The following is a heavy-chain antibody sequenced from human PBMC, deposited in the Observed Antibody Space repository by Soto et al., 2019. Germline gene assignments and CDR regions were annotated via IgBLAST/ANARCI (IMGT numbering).Heavy chain of an antibody. J-gene: IGHJ3*02. CDR1: GGSISRGGYY. Sequence: KLCVTWTVSGGSISRGGYYGSWIRQHPGKGLEWIGYIYYSGSTYYNPSLKSRVTISVDTSKNQFSLKLSSVTAADTAVYYGSRVSDFRTHAFAIRGQVTIVTVSS. V-gene: IGHV4-31*02. CDR2: IYYSGST. CDR3: SRVSDFRTHAFAI. D-gene: IGHD3-3*01.